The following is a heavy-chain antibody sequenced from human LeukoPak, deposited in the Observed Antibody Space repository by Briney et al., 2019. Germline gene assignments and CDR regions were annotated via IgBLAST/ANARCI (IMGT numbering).Heavy chain of an antibody. Sequence: SQTLSLTCTVSGGSISSGDYYWSWIRQPPGKGLEWMGYIYYSGSTNYNPSLKSRVTISVDTSKNQFSLRVSSVTAADTAVYYCARHLNNCGDDCYIFDYWGQGTLVTVSS. CDR2: IYYSGST. V-gene: IGHV4-30-4*01. CDR1: GGSISSGDYY. D-gene: IGHD2-21*01. CDR3: ARHLNNCGDDCYIFDY. J-gene: IGHJ4*02.